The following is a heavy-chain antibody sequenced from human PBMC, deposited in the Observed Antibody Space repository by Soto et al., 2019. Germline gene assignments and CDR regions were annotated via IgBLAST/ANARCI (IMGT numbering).Heavy chain of an antibody. Sequence: PSETLSLTCTVSGGSISSSSYYWGWIRRPPGKGLEWIGSIYYSGSTYYNPSLKSRVTISVDTSKNQFSLKLSSVTAADTAVYYCARQIGYSGYDGAFDIWGQGTMVTVSS. CDR2: IYYSGST. D-gene: IGHD5-12*01. V-gene: IGHV4-39*01. CDR3: ARQIGYSGYDGAFDI. J-gene: IGHJ3*02. CDR1: GGSISSSSYY.